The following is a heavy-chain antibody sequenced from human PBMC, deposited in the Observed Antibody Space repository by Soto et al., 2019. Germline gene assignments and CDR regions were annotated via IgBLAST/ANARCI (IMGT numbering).Heavy chain of an antibody. CDR1: GGTFSNFG. Sequence: QVQLVHSGAEVKKPGSSVKVSCKASGGTFSNFGITWVRQAPGQVLEGMGGIIPTLGTAIYAPNFRGRVTIIEDKYTSTVSMELSSLRAEDTAVYDCALRPYPSGWVKWFDTWGQGTLVTVSS. J-gene: IGHJ5*02. CDR2: IIPTLGTA. CDR3: ALRPYPSGWVKWFDT. V-gene: IGHV1-69*06. D-gene: IGHD6-19*01.